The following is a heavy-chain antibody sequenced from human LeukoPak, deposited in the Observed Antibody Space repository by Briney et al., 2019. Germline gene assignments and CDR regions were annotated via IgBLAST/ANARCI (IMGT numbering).Heavy chain of an antibody. CDR3: ARQNSRTKQQQLAAKKKKGGHWFDP. J-gene: IGHJ5*02. V-gene: IGHV4-59*01. D-gene: IGHD6-13*01. CDR1: GGSISSYY. CDR2: IYYSGST. Sequence: NPSETLSLTCTVSGGSISSYYWSWIRQPPGKGLEWIGYIYYSGSTNYNPSLKSRVTISVDTSKNQFSLKLSSVTAADTAVYYCARQNSRTKQQQLAAKKKKGGHWFDPWGQGTLVTVSS.